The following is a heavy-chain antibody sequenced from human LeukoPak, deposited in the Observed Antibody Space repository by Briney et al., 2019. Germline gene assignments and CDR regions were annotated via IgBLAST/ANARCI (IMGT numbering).Heavy chain of an antibody. CDR1: GFTFSDYY. D-gene: IGHD1-26*01. CDR2: ISSSGSTI. V-gene: IGHV3-11*01. CDR3: ARDLVVGATRVGVDYYYYGMGV. J-gene: IGHJ6*02. Sequence: GGSLRLSCAASGFTFSDYYMSWIRQAPGKGLEWVSYISSSGSTIYYADSVKGRFTISRDNAKNSLYLQMNSLRAEDTAVYYCARDLVVGATRVGVDYYYYGMGVWGQGTTVTVSS.